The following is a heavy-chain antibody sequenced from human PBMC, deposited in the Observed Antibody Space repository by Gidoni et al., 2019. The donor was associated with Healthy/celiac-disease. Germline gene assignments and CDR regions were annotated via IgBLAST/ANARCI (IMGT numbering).Heavy chain of an antibody. V-gene: IGHV3-49*05. CDR1: GFTFGDYA. CDR3: TRDLEYYYDSSGYFAN. D-gene: IGHD3-22*01. CDR2: IRSKAYGGTT. Sequence: EVQLVESGGGLVKPGRSLRLSCTASGFTFGDYAMSWFRQAPGKGLEWVGFIRSKAYGGTTEYAASVKGRFTISRDDSKSIAYLQMNSLKTEDTAVYYCTRDLEYYYDSSGYFANWGQGTLVTVSS. J-gene: IGHJ4*02.